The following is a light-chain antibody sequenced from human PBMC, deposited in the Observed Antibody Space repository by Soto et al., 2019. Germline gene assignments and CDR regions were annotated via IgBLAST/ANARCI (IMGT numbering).Light chain of an antibody. CDR1: QSISSW. J-gene: IGKJ4*01. CDR3: QQYNSYSGLT. Sequence: DIQMTQSPSTLSASVGDRVTITCRASQSISSWLPWYQQKPGKAPKLLIYTASSLESGVPSRFSGSGSGTEFTLTISSLQPDDFATYYCQQYNSYSGLTFGGGTKVEIK. CDR2: TAS. V-gene: IGKV1-5*03.